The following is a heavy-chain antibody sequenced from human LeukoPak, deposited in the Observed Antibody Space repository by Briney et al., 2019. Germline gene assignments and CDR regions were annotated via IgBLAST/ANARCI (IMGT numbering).Heavy chain of an antibody. J-gene: IGHJ6*02. D-gene: IGHD3-10*01. Sequence: SETLSLTCTVSGGSISSYYWSWIRQPPGKGLEWIGHIYYSGSTNYNPSLKSRVTISVDTSKNQFSLKLSSVTAADTAVYYCARDRGITMVRGVITYGMDVWGQGTTVTVSS. V-gene: IGHV4-59*01. CDR2: IYYSGST. CDR3: ARDRGITMVRGVITYGMDV. CDR1: GGSISSYY.